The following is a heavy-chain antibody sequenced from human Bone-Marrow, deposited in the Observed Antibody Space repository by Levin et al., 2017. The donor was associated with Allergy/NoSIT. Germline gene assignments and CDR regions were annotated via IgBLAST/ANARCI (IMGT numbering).Heavy chain of an antibody. CDR3: AKGAAVARRFDY. V-gene: IGHV3-23*01. D-gene: IGHD6-6*01. J-gene: IGHJ4*02. Sequence: GGSLRLSCAASGFTFSSNSLSWVRQAPGKGLEWVSSISGDGSATFYVDSVKGRFTISRDNSKNTLYLQMNSLRAEDTAVYYCAKGAAVARRFDYWGQGALVTVSS. CDR2: ISGDGSAT. CDR1: GFTFSSNS.